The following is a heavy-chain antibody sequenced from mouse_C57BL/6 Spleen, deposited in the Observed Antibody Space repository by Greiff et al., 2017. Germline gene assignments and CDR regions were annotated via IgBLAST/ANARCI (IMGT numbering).Heavy chain of an antibody. CDR3: ASFYGYDWAWFAY. CDR2: ISYDGSN. J-gene: IGHJ3*01. CDR1: GYSITSGYY. Sequence: ESGPGLVKPSQSLSLTCSVTGYSITSGYYWNWNRQLPGNQLEWMGYISYDGSNNSNPYLKNRLSFTRDTSKNQFFLKWNSVTTEDTATYVCASFYGYDWAWFAYWGQGTLVTVSA. D-gene: IGHD2-2*01. V-gene: IGHV3-6*01.